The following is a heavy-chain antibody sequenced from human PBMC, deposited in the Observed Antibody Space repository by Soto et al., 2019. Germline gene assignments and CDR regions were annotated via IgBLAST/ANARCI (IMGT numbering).Heavy chain of an antibody. V-gene: IGHV1-18*01. CDR3: AREGYSYTRIVVVPAGIPYGMDV. CDR1: GYTFTNYG. Sequence: QVQLVQSGADVKKPGASVKVSCKASGYTFTNYGIDWVRQAPGQGLEWMGWISGYNGNTKYAQNLQGRATMTTDTSTSTAYMELRSLRSDDTAVYYCAREGYSYTRIVVVPAGIPYGMDVWGQGTTVTVSS. D-gene: IGHD2-2*01. CDR2: ISGYNGNT. J-gene: IGHJ6*02.